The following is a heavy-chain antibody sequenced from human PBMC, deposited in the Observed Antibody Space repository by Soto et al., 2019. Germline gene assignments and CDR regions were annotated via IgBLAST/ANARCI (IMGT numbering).Heavy chain of an antibody. V-gene: IGHV4-59*08. CDR2: IYYSGST. CDR3: ARLGGYYQVLDY. J-gene: IGHJ4*02. D-gene: IGHD3-22*01. CDR1: GGSIRSYY. Sequence: SETLSLTCTVSGGSIRSYYWRWIRQPPGKGLEWIGYIYYSGSTKYNPSLKSRVTISVDSSKNQFSLKLDSVTAADTAVYYCARLGGYYQVLDYWGQGTLVIVSS.